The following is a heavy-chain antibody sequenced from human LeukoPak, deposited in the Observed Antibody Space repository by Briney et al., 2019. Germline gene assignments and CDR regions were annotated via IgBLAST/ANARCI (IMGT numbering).Heavy chain of an antibody. CDR1: GGSISSSNW. CDR2: IYHSGST. D-gene: IGHD3-10*01. Sequence: PSETLSLTCAVSGGSISSSNWWSWVRQPPGKGLEWIGKIYHSGSTNYNPSLKSRVTISVDKSKNQFSLKLSSVTAADTAVYYCAQAYGSGSSYYYGMDVWGQGTTVTVSS. CDR3: AQAYGSGSSYYYGMDV. J-gene: IGHJ6*02. V-gene: IGHV4-4*02.